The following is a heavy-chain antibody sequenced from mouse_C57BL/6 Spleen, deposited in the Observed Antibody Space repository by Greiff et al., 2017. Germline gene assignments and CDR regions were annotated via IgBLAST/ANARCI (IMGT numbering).Heavy chain of an antibody. CDR3: AKGGYGVFYAMDY. CDR1: GFSLTSYG. CDR2: IWRGGST. Sequence: VKLMESGPGLVQPSQSLSITCTVSGFSLTSYGVHWVRQSPGKGLEWLGVIWRGGSTDYNAAFMSRLSITKDNSKSQVFFKMNSLQADDTAIYYCAKGGYGVFYAMDYWGQGTSVTVSS. D-gene: IGHD3-1*01. J-gene: IGHJ4*01. V-gene: IGHV2-5*01.